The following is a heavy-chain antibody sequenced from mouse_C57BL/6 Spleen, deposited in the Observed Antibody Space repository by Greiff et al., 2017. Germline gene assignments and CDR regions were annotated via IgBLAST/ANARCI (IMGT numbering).Heavy chain of an antibody. V-gene: IGHV1-81*01. Sequence: VQLQQSGAELARPGASVKLSCKASGYTFTSYGISWVKQRPGQGLEWIGEIYPRRGNTYYNEKFKGKATLTADKSSSTAYMELRSLTSEDSAVYFCAREGYWGQGTLVTVSA. J-gene: IGHJ3*01. CDR2: IYPRRGNT. CDR3: AREGY. CDR1: GYTFTSYG.